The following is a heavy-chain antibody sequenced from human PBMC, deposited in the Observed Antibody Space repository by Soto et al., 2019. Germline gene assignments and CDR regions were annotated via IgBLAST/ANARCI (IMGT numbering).Heavy chain of an antibody. CDR2: ISYDGSNK. J-gene: IGHJ6*02. Sequence: QVQLVESGGGVVQPGRSLRLSCAASGFTFRNYAMHWVRQAPGKGLECVAVISYDGSNKFYRDYVKGRFTICRDNSKNTLYLQINSLRYEDTAVYYCARGDREDIAVVVGVRPGEYGVDVWGQGTTVTVSS. CDR3: ARGDREDIAVVVGVRPGEYGVDV. V-gene: IGHV3-30-3*01. CDR1: GFTFRNYA. D-gene: IGHD2-15*01.